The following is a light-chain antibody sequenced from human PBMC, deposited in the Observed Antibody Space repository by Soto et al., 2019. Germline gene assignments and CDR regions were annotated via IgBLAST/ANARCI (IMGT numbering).Light chain of an antibody. CDR1: SSNIGAGYD. V-gene: IGLV1-40*01. J-gene: IGLJ3*02. CDR2: GNS. CDR3: AAWDDKMLVWL. Sequence: QSVLTQPPSVSGAPGQRVTISCTGSSSNIGAGYDVHWYQQLPGTAPKLLIYGNSNRPSGVPDRFSGSKSGTSASLAITGLQAEDEADYYCAAWDDKMLVWLLGGGTQLTVL.